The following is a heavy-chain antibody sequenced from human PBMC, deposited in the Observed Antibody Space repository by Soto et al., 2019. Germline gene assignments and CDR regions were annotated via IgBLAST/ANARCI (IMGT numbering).Heavy chain of an antibody. J-gene: IGHJ4*02. V-gene: IGHV4-34*12. CDR3: ARPHYDSNTFYSFFDY. D-gene: IGHD3-22*01. CDR2: IFHGGHT. CDR1: AESFSGYY. Sequence: PSETLSLTYTVYAESFSGYYWSWIRQPPGRGLEWIGEIFHGGHTNYNPSLKSRVTISVDTSKNHFSLELTSVTAADTAVYYCARPHYDSNTFYSFFDYWDQGTLVTVSS.